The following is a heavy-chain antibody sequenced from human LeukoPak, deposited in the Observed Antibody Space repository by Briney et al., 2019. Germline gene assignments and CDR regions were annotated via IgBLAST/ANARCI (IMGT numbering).Heavy chain of an antibody. V-gene: IGHV4-39*07. Sequence: SETLSLTCTVSGSSITSSPYHWAWIRQPPGRGPEWIGTVSHSGATQYNPSLTSRVTISLDTSKNQFSLSLNSVTAADTAIFYCARSMVTTDRNFDHWGQGTLVTVSS. CDR2: VSHSGAT. CDR1: GSSITSSPYH. J-gene: IGHJ4*02. D-gene: IGHD2-21*02. CDR3: ARSMVTTDRNFDH.